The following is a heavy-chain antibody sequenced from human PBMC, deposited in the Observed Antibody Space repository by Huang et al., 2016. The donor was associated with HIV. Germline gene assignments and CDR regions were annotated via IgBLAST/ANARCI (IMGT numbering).Heavy chain of an antibody. D-gene: IGHD2-21*02. V-gene: IGHV5-51*03. CDR1: GYSFTNYW. Sequence: EVQLVQSEAEVKQPGESLKISYRGSGYSFTNYWIGWVRQRPGEGLEWMGVIYPADSDTRYSPSFQGQVTFSADKSTRTAYLQWSSLQASDTAIYYCARSEVLVTAVPFDHWGQGTLVTVSS. CDR2: IYPADSDT. J-gene: IGHJ4*02. CDR3: ARSEVLVTAVPFDH.